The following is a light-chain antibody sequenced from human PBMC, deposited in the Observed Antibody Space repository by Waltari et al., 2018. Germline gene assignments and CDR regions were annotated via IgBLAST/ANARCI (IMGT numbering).Light chain of an antibody. Sequence: DIVMTQSPDSLAVSLGERATLHCKSSHAVLSTSDYKNYLAWYQQKPGQPPKLLIYWASTRESGVPARFSGSGSVTDFTLTISSLQAEDVAVYYCQQYYSTPWTFGQGTKVEIK. V-gene: IGKV4-1*01. CDR1: HAVLSTSDYKNY. CDR3: QQYYSTPWT. J-gene: IGKJ1*01. CDR2: WAS.